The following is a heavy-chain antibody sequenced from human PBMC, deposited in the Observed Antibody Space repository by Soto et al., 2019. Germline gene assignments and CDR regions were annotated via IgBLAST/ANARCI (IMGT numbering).Heavy chain of an antibody. V-gene: IGHV4-59*12. CDR3: AKDQLYIRGVIHNWFDP. CDR2: IYYSGST. CDR1: GGSISSYY. Sequence: LSLTCTFSGGSISSYYWSWIRQPPGTGLEWIGYIYYSGSTNYNPSLKSRVTISVDTSKNQFSLKLSSVTAADTAVYYCAKDQLYIRGVIHNWFDPWGQGTLVTVSS. D-gene: IGHD3-10*02. J-gene: IGHJ5*02.